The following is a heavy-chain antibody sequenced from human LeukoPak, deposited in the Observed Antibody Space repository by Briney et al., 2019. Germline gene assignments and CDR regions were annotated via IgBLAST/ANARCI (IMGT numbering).Heavy chain of an antibody. Sequence: GGSLRLSCAASGFTFSSYWMSWVRQAPGKGLEWVANMKQDGSEIYYVDSVKGRFTISRDNAENSLYLQMNSLRAGDTAVYYCARESTYSYAYALDYWGQGTLVTVSS. CDR2: MKQDGSEI. CDR1: GFTFSSYW. V-gene: IGHV3-7*01. D-gene: IGHD5-18*01. CDR3: ARESTYSYAYALDY. J-gene: IGHJ4*02.